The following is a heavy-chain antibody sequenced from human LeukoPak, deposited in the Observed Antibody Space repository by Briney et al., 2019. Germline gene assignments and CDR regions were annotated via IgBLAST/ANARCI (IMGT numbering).Heavy chain of an antibody. Sequence: ASVKVSCKASGYTFTSYYMHWVRQAPGQGLEWMGIINPSGGSTSYAQKFQGRVTMTRDMSASTVYMELSSLRSEDTAVYYCASASGLPYYYYMDVWGKGTTVTVSS. CDR2: INPSGGST. CDR1: GYTFTSYY. D-gene: IGHD1-26*01. V-gene: IGHV1-46*01. CDR3: ASASGLPYYYYMDV. J-gene: IGHJ6*03.